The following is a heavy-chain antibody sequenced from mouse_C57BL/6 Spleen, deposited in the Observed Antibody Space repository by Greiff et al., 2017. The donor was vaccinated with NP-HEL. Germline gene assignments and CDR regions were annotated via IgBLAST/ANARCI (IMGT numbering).Heavy chain of an antibody. D-gene: IGHD2-3*01. CDR3: VRSGDGYSAWFAY. CDR1: GFSFNTYA. V-gene: IGHV10-1*01. J-gene: IGHJ3*01. CDR2: IRSKSNNYAT. Sequence: EAGGGLVQPKGSLKLSCAASGFSFNTYAMNWVRQAPGKGLEWVARIRSKSNNYATYYADSVKDRFTISRDDSESMLYLQMNNLKTEDTAMYYCVRSGDGYSAWFAYWGQGTLVTVSA.